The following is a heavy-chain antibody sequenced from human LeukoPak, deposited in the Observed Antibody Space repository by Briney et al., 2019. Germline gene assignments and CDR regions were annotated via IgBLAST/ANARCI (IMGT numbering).Heavy chain of an antibody. CDR3: AKATGSSWYYFDD. Sequence: GGSLRLSCADSGITFSTYGIHWVRQVPGKGLEWVAVISRDGSNYYYADSVKGRFTISRDNSKNTLYLQMNSLRTEDTAVYYCAKATGSSWYYFDDWGLGTLVTVSS. CDR2: ISRDGSNY. D-gene: IGHD6-13*01. V-gene: IGHV3-30*18. J-gene: IGHJ4*02. CDR1: GITFSTYG.